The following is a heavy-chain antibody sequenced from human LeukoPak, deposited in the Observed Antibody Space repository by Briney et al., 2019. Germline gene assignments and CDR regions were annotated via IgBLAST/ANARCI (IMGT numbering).Heavy chain of an antibody. D-gene: IGHD5-18*01. CDR3: AKDKGYSYGLNYFDY. V-gene: IGHV3-9*01. CDR2: ISWNSGSI. J-gene: IGHJ4*02. Sequence: GRSLRLSCAASGFTFDDYAMPWVRQAPGKGLEWVSGISWNSGSIGYADSVKGRFTISRDNAKNSLYLQMNSLRAEDKALYYCAKDKGYSYGLNYFDYRGQGTLVTVSS. CDR1: GFTFDDYA.